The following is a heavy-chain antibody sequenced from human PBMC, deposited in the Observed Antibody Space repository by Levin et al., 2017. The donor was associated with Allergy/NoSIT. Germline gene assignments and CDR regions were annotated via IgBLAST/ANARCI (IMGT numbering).Heavy chain of an antibody. Sequence: ASVKVSCQGSGYSFGNYWITWVRQMPGKGLEWMGKVDCSDSFTKYSPSFQGHVTISADKSTGTAYLQWSSLRASDTATYYCARHDVYSTSWNFQHWGQGTLVTVSS. V-gene: IGHV5-10-1*01. CDR3: ARHDVYSTSWNFQH. D-gene: IGHD2-2*01. CDR2: VDCSDSFT. CDR1: GYSFGNYW. J-gene: IGHJ1*01.